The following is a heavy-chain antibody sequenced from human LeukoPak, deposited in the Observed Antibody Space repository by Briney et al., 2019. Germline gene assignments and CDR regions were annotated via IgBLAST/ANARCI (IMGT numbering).Heavy chain of an antibody. CDR2: MHLNGNT. CDR3: ARVISSAWRQNDL. V-gene: IGHV4-4*02. J-gene: IGHJ5*02. D-gene: IGHD3-22*01. Sequence: SETLSLTCAVSGASITSYAWWSWVCQPPGKGLEWIGEMHLNGNTNYNPSLKSRVTMSIDKSKNQFSLNLSSVTAADTAVYYCARVISSAWRQNDLWGQGTLVTVSS. CDR1: GASITSYAW.